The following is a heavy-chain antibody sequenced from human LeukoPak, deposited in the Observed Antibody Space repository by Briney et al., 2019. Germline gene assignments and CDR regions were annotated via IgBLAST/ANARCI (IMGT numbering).Heavy chain of an antibody. CDR2: INPNSGGT. V-gene: IGHV1-2*02. CDR3: ARSQFSSGWSEVRRHAFDI. CDR1: GYTFTGYY. J-gene: IGHJ3*02. Sequence: GASVKVSCKASGYTFTGYYMHWVRQAPGRGLEWMGWINPNSGGTNYAQKFQGRVTMTRDTSISTAYMELSRLRSDDTAVYYCARSQFSSGWSEVRRHAFDIWGQGTMVTVSS. D-gene: IGHD6-19*01.